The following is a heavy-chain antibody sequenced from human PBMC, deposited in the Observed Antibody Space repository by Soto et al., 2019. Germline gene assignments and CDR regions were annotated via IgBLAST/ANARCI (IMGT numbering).Heavy chain of an antibody. CDR3: ARMFGFSYGPANRGMDV. D-gene: IGHD5-18*01. CDR1: GFTLSSYS. CDR2: ISSDGTEK. V-gene: IGHV3-30*04. J-gene: IGHJ6*02. Sequence: QVQLVESGGGVAQPGRSLRLFCAASGFTLSSYSLHWVRQSPGKGLEWVAAISSDGTEKHYADSVKGRFTISRDNSKNTLYLQLNSLRTEDTAVYYCARMFGFSYGPANRGMDVWGQWTTVTVSS.